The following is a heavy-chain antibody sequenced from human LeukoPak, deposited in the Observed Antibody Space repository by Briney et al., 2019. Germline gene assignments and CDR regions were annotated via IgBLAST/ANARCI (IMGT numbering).Heavy chain of an antibody. D-gene: IGHD3-10*01. Sequence: RASVKVSCKASGYTFTSYYMHWVRQAPGQGLEWMGIINPSGGSTSYAQKFQGRVTMTRDTSTSTVYMELSSLRSEDTAVYYWARDTNPSSSSGYYGSGSYYNPLDYWGQGTLVTVSS. CDR3: ARDTNPSSSSGYYGSGSYYNPLDY. CDR2: INPSGGST. J-gene: IGHJ4*02. CDR1: GYTFTSYY. V-gene: IGHV1-46*03.